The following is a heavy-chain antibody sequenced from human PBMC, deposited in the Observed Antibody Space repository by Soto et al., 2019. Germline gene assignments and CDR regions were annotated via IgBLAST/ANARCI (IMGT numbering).Heavy chain of an antibody. V-gene: IGHV3-23*01. CDR1: GFTFSSYA. D-gene: IGHD2-2*02. J-gene: IGHJ4*02. CDR2: ISGSGGST. CDR3: AKYRPCSSTSCYTGFDY. Sequence: GGSLRLSCAASGFTFSSYAMSWVRQAPGKGLEWVSAISGSGGSTYYADSVKGRFTISRDNSKNTLYLQMNSLRAEDTAVYYFAKYRPCSSTSCYTGFDYWGQGTLVTVSS.